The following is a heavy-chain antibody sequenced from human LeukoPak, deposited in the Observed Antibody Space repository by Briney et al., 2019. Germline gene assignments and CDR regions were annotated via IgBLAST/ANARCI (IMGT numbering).Heavy chain of an antibody. CDR1: GFTFDDYA. CDR2: ISWYSGSI. J-gene: IGHJ4*02. D-gene: IGHD3-9*01. CDR3: AKDTDDILTGPETYFDY. V-gene: IGHV3-9*01. Sequence: GGSLRLSCAASGFTFDDYAMHWVRQAPGKGLEWVSGISWYSGSIGYADSVKGRFTISRDNAKNSLYLQMNSLRAEDTALYYCAKDTDDILTGPETYFDYWGQGTLVTVSS.